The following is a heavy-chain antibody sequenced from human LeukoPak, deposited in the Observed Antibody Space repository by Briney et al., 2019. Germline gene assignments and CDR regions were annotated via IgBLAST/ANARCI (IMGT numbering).Heavy chain of an antibody. J-gene: IGHJ4*02. Sequence: SETLSLTCTVSGGSISSYYWSWIRQPPGKGLEWIGYIYYSGSTNYNPSLKSRVTISVDTSKNQFSLKLSSVTAADTAFYYCATAATVTTYYFDYWGQGTLVTVSS. CDR1: GGSISSYY. D-gene: IGHD4-17*01. V-gene: IGHV4-59*01. CDR3: ATAATVTTYYFDY. CDR2: IYYSGST.